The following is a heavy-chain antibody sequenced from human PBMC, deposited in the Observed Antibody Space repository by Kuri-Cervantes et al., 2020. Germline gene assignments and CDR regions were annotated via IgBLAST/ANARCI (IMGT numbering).Heavy chain of an antibody. D-gene: IGHD5-24*01. CDR3: VRDGDGHFDH. V-gene: IGHV3-21*01. CDR1: GFTFSSYS. J-gene: IGHJ4*02. CDR2: ISSGSTYI. Sequence: GESLKISCAASGFTFSSYSMNWVRQAPGKGLEWVSSISSGSTYIYYADSVKGRFTISRDNAKNSLYLQMNSLRAEDTAVYYCVRDGDGHFDHWGQGTLVTVSS.